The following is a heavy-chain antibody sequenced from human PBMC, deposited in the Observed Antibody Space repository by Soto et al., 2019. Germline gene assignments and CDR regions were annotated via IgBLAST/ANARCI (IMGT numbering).Heavy chain of an antibody. J-gene: IGHJ4*02. CDR2: VYYSGTT. D-gene: IGHD1-26*01. Sequence: SETLSLTCTVSGGSIRNGDYYWGWIRQPPGKGLEWIVYVYYSGTTYSHPSLNSQVSISVDTSENQFSLRLTSVTAADTAVYYCVTVNLVGAAYYFDYWGPGTLVTVSS. CDR1: GGSIRNGDYY. V-gene: IGHV4-30-4*01. CDR3: VTVNLVGAAYYFDY.